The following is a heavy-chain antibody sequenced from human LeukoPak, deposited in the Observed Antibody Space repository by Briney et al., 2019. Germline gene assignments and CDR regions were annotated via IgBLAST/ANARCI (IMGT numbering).Heavy chain of an antibody. D-gene: IGHD1-7*01. V-gene: IGHV3-20*04. CDR1: GFTFITYS. J-gene: IGHJ3*02. Sequence: GGSLRLSCAASGFTFITYSMNWVRQAPGKGLEWVSGINWNGGSTGYADSVKGRFTISRGNAKNSLYLQMNSLRAEDTALYYCATVTGTTWGAFDIWGQGTMVTVSS. CDR3: ATVTGTTWGAFDI. CDR2: INWNGGST.